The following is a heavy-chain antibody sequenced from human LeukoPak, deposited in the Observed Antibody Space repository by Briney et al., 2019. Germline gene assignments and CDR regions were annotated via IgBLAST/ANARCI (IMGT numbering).Heavy chain of an antibody. CDR2: ISSSSSTI. CDR3: ARPRVGATGWFDP. V-gene: IGHV3-48*01. CDR1: GFSFSSYS. D-gene: IGHD1-26*01. Sequence: GGSLRLSCAASGFSFSSYSMNWVRQAPGEGLEWVSYISSSSSTIYYADSVKGRFTISRDNAKNSLYLQMNSLRAADTAVYYCARPRVGATGWFDPWGQGTLVTVSS. J-gene: IGHJ5*02.